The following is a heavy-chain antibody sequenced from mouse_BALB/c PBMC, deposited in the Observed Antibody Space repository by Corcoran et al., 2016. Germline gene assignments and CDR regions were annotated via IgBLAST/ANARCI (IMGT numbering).Heavy chain of an antibody. CDR2: INPYNDGT. V-gene: IGHV1S136*01. CDR1: GYTFTSYV. Sequence: EVQLQQSGPELVKPGASVKMSCKASGYTFTSYVMHWVKQKPGQGLEWIGYINPYNDGTKYNEKFKGKATLTSDKSSSTAYMELSSLTSEDSAVYYCARSPYYYGSSYDGFAYWGQGTLVTVSA. J-gene: IGHJ3*01. D-gene: IGHD1-1*01. CDR3: ARSPYYYGSSYDGFAY.